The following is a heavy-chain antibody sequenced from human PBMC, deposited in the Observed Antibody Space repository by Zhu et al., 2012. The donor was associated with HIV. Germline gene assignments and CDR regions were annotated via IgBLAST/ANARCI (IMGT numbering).Heavy chain of an antibody. CDR3: ASELTVDAFDI. J-gene: IGHJ3*02. CDR2: IYYSGST. D-gene: IGHD2-8*01. CDR1: GGSISSSSYY. Sequence: QVQLQESGPGLVKPSETLSLTCTVSGGSISSSSYYWGWIRRPPGKGLEWIGSIYYSGSTYYNPSLKSRVTISVDTSKNQFSLKLSSVTAADTAVYYCASELTVDAFDIWGQGTMVTVSS. V-gene: IGHV4-39*07.